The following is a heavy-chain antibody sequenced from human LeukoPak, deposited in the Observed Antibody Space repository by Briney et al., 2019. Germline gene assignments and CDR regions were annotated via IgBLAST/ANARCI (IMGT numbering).Heavy chain of an antibody. V-gene: IGHV3-23*01. CDR3: AKEGNYDILAGYYD. J-gene: IGHJ4*02. D-gene: IGHD3-9*01. Sequence: PGGSLRLSCAASGFTFSSYAMSWVRQAPGKGLEWVSAISGSGGSTYYADSVKGRFTISRDNSKNTLYLQMNSLRAEDTAVYYLAKEGNYDILAGYYDWGQGTLVTVSS. CDR2: ISGSGGST. CDR1: GFTFSSYA.